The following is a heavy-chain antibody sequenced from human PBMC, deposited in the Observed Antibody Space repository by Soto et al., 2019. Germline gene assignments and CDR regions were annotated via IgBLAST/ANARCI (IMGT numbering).Heavy chain of an antibody. V-gene: IGHV3-23*01. CDR3: AKTWDIVVVVAATTFDY. CDR2: ISGSGGST. J-gene: IGHJ4*02. CDR1: GFTFSSYA. Sequence: LRLSCAASGFTFSSYAMSWVRQAPGKGLEWVSAISGSGGSTYYADSVKGRFTISRDNSKNTLYLQMNSLRAEDTAVYYCAKTWDIVVVVAATTFDYWGRGTLVTVSS. D-gene: IGHD2-15*01.